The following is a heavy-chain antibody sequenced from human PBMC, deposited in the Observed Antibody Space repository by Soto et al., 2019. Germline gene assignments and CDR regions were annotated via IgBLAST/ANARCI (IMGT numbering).Heavy chain of an antibody. CDR3: AKDLQGDRDGYRYGADS. V-gene: IGHV3-30*18. Sequence: QVQVVESGGGVVQPGRSLTLSCAASGFTFSTYGMHWVRQAPGKGLEWVAIVSYDGSRKHYVDSVKGRFAISRDNSMNTLYLQLNSLRPEDTAMYDCAKDLQGDRDGYRYGADSWGQGTLVTVSS. CDR1: GFTFSTYG. CDR2: VSYDGSRK. J-gene: IGHJ4*02. D-gene: IGHD5-12*01.